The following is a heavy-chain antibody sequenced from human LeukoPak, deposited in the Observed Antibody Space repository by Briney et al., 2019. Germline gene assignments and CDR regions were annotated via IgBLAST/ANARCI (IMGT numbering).Heavy chain of an antibody. Sequence: GGSLRLSCAASGFTFSSYEMNWVRQAPGKGLEWVSYISNSGTAIYYADSVKGRFTISRDNAKSSLYLQVNSLRAEDTAVYYCARAGYSMDTEYFQHWGQGTLVTVSS. CDR1: GFTFSSYE. CDR2: ISNSGTAI. D-gene: IGHD5-18*01. CDR3: ARAGYSMDTEYFQH. J-gene: IGHJ1*01. V-gene: IGHV3-48*03.